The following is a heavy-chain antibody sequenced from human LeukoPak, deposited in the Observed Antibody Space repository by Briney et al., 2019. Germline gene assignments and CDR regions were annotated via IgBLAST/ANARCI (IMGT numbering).Heavy chain of an antibody. J-gene: IGHJ4*02. Sequence: GRSLRLSCAASGFTFSSYAMSWVRQAPGKGLEWVSAISGSGGSTYYADSVKGRFTISRDNSKNTLYLQMNSLRAEDTAVYYCAKLVGATTLVDYWGQGTLVTVSS. CDR1: GFTFSSYA. CDR2: ISGSGGST. CDR3: AKLVGATTLVDY. D-gene: IGHD1-26*01. V-gene: IGHV3-23*01.